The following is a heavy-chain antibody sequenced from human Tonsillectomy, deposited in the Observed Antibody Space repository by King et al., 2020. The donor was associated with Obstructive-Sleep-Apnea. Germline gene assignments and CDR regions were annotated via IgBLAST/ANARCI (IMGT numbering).Heavy chain of an antibody. V-gene: IGHV1-18*04. J-gene: IGHJ4*02. Sequence: QLVQSGAEVKKPGASVEVSCKASGYTFTNYGVSWVRQAPGQGLEWMGWISTFNGHTNYAQKLQGRVTMSTDTSTSTVYMELRSLRSDDTAMYYCARLLQWTHAHADYWGQGTLVTVSS. CDR3: ARLLQWTHAHADY. CDR1: GYTFTNYG. CDR2: ISTFNGHT. D-gene: IGHD3-22*01.